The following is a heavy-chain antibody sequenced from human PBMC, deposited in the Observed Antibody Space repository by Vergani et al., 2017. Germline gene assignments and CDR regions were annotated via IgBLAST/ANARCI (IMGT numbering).Heavy chain of an antibody. CDR1: GGSISSSSYY. D-gene: IGHD4-17*01. CDR2: MYYSGNT. V-gene: IGHV4-39*07. Sequence: QLQLEESGPGLVKPSETLSLTCSVSGGSISSSSYYWGWIRQPPGRGLEWIGSMYYSGNTYYNASLKSRVTISVDTSKNQFSLKLSSVTAADTAVYYCARDGNGDYGNWYFDLWGRGTLVTVSS. CDR3: ARDGNGDYGNWYFDL. J-gene: IGHJ2*01.